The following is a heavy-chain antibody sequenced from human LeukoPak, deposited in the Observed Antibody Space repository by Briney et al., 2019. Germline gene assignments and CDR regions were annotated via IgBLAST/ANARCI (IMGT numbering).Heavy chain of an antibody. Sequence: SETLSLTCAVYGGSFSGYYWSWIRQPPGKGLEWIGEINHSGSTNYNPSLKSRVTISVDTSKNQFSLKLSSVTAADTAVYYCARDPAGEGAVDYWGQGTLVTVSS. V-gene: IGHV4-34*01. D-gene: IGHD1-26*01. J-gene: IGHJ4*02. CDR3: ARDPAGEGAVDY. CDR1: GGSFSGYY. CDR2: INHSGST.